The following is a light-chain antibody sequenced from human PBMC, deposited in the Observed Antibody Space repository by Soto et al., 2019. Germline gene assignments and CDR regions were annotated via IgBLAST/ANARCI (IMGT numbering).Light chain of an antibody. CDR3: QKRSIWPSVN. V-gene: IGKV3-11*01. Sequence: EVVLTQSPATLSVSPGERATLSCSASQSVGFYLAWYQQRPGQAPRLVIYDACDRADGVPARFSGSGSGTDITLTISSLEPENFAVYYCQKRSIWPSVNFGGVTKADI. CDR1: QSVGFY. J-gene: IGKJ4*01. CDR2: DAC.